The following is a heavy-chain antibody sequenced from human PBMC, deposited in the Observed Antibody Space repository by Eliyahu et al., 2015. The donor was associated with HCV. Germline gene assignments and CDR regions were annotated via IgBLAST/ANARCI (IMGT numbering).Heavy chain of an antibody. CDR1: GFTFSSYG. J-gene: IGHJ4*02. Sequence: QVQLVESGGGVVQPGRSVRLSCAASGFTFSSYGMHWVRQAPGKGLEWVAVISYDGSNKYYADSVKGRFTISRDNSKNTLYLQMNSLRAEDTAVYYCAKVGYSGYEADYWGQGTLVTVSS. D-gene: IGHD5-12*01. CDR3: AKVGYSGYEADY. CDR2: ISYDGSNK. V-gene: IGHV3-30*18.